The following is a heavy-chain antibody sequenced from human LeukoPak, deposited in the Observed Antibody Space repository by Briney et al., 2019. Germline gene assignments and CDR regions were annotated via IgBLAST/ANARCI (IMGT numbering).Heavy chain of an antibody. J-gene: IGHJ4*02. D-gene: IGHD2-2*02. CDR1: GFTFSDYY. CDR2: ISSSGSTI. CDR3: ARLHQGCSSTSCYTGYYFDY. V-gene: IGHV3-11*04. Sequence: GGSLRLSCAASGFTFSDYYMSWIRQAPGKGLEWVSYISSSGSTIYYADSVKGRFTISRDNAKNSLYLQMNSLRAEDTAVHYCARLHQGCSSTSCYTGYYFDYWGQGTLVTVSS.